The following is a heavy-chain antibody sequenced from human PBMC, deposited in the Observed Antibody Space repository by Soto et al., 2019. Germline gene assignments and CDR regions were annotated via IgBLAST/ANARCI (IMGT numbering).Heavy chain of an antibody. CDR2: IYYSGST. J-gene: IGHJ4*02. CDR3: ASGKSEDYYGSGQYYFDY. Sequence: SETLSLTCTVSGVSITSYYWSWIRQPPGKGLEWIGYIYYSGSTNYNPSLKSRVTISVDTSKNQFSLKLSSVTAADTAVYYCASGKSEDYYGSGQYYFDYWGQGTLVTVSS. D-gene: IGHD3-10*01. V-gene: IGHV4-59*08. CDR1: GVSITSYY.